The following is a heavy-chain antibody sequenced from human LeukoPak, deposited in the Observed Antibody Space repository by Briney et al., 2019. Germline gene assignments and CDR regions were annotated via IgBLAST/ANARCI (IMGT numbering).Heavy chain of an antibody. D-gene: IGHD3-10*01. V-gene: IGHV3-20*01. CDR1: GFTFDDYG. CDR2: INWSGGRA. J-gene: IGHJ4*02. Sequence: GGSLRLSCAASGFTFDDYGMSWVRQAPGKGLEWVSDINWSGGRAGYADSVKGRFTISRDNAKNSLYLQMNSLRAEDTALYHCARRTYGSGSYYFDYWGQGTLVTVSS. CDR3: ARRTYGSGSYYFDY.